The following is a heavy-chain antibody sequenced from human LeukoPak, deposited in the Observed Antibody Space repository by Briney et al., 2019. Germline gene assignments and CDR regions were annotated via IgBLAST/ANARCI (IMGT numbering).Heavy chain of an antibody. Sequence: QPAGSLRLSCAPSGLSIGSYTMTCVRQAPGKGLHWVAGISSDGTTTSYAASVKGRFTISRENTLNLQMDSLRAEDTATYYCAKTNLSPHRSSSGPRRGSLSYYYYMDVWGRGTTVTVSS. CDR1: GLSIGSYT. D-gene: IGHD6-6*01. J-gene: IGHJ6*03. CDR2: ISSDGTTT. V-gene: IGHV3-23*01. CDR3: AKTNLSPHRSSSGPRRGSLSYYYYMDV.